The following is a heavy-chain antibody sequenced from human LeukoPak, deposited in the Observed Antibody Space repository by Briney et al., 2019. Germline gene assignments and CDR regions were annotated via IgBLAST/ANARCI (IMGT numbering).Heavy chain of an antibody. CDR3: SGDYGDVDY. J-gene: IGHJ4*02. V-gene: IGHV3-48*03. Sequence: GGSLRLSCAASGINFSSYEKTGVRQAPGKGLEWVSYISSTGITTYYADSVKGRFTISRDNAKKSLYLQMNNLRAEDTAVYYCSGDYGDVDYWGQGTLVTVTS. CDR1: GINFSSYE. CDR2: ISSTGITT. D-gene: IGHD3-22*01.